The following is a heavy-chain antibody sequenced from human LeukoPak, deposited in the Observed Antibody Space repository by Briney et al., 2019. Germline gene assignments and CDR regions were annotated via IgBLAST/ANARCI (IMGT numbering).Heavy chain of an antibody. Sequence: LSLTCAVYGGSFSGYYWSWIRQAPGKGLEWVSYISSSGSTIYYADSVKGRFTISRDNAKNSLYLQMNSLRAEDTAVYYCARMVRITMIVVAVNWFDPWGQGTLVTVSS. CDR3: ARMVRITMIVVAVNWFDP. CDR2: ISSSGSTI. CDR1: GGSFSGYY. D-gene: IGHD3-22*01. J-gene: IGHJ5*02. V-gene: IGHV3-11*01.